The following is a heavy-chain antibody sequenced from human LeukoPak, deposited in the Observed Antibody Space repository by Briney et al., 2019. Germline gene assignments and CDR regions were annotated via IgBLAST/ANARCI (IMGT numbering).Heavy chain of an antibody. CDR2: IYYSGST. Sequence: SETLSLTCTVSGGSISSSSYYWGWIRQPPGKGLEWIGSIYYSGSTYYNPSLKSRVTISVDTSKNQFSLKLSSVTAADTAVYYCAGSITIFGVVIDAFDIWGQGTMVTVSS. CDR1: GGSISSSSYY. D-gene: IGHD3-3*01. CDR3: AGSITIFGVVIDAFDI. J-gene: IGHJ3*02. V-gene: IGHV4-39*07.